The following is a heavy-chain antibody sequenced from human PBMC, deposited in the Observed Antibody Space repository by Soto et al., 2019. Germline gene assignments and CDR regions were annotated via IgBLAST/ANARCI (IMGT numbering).Heavy chain of an antibody. CDR2: ISRGATNI. D-gene: IGHD3-10*01. CDR1: VFTFGDFS. V-gene: IGHV3-11*01. Sequence: QVQLVESGGGLVKPGGSLRLSCIASVFTFGDFSMSWIRQAPGKGLEWVAYISRGATNIYYSDAVKGRFTISRDNAKNALYVEMNRMRAEDTAVYYCGRSLSEEGFGECPVWGQGTMVTVSA. CDR3: GRSLSEEGFGECPV. J-gene: IGHJ3*01.